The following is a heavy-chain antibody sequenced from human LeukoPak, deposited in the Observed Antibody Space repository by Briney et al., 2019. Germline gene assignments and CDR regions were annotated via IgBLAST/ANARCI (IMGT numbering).Heavy chain of an antibody. CDR1: GGTFSSYA. J-gene: IGHJ3*02. D-gene: IGHD3-22*01. V-gene: IGHV1-69*06. Sequence: GASVKVSCKASGGTFSSYAISWVRQAPGQGLEWMGGIIPIFGTANYAQKFQGRVTITADKSTSTAYMELSSLRSEDTAVYYCASYSDSSGYFDTRNDAFDIWGQGTMVTVSS. CDR3: ASYSDSSGYFDTRNDAFDI. CDR2: IIPIFGTA.